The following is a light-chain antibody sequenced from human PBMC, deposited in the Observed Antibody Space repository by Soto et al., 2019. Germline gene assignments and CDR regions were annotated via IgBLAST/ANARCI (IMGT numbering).Light chain of an antibody. J-gene: IGLJ2*01. CDR1: SSNIGTNT. Sequence: QSVLTQPPSASVTPGQRVTISCSGSSSNIGTNTVIWYQQLPGAAPKLLIYSDNQRPSGVPDRFSGSKSGTSASLAISGLQSEDEADYYCAALDVSLVVFGGGTKLTVL. V-gene: IGLV1-44*01. CDR2: SDN. CDR3: AALDVSLVV.